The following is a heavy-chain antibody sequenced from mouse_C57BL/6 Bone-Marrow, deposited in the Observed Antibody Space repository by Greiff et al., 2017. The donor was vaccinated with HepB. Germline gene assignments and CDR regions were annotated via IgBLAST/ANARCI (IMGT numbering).Heavy chain of an antibody. CDR2: INPNNGGT. CDR1: GYTFTDYY. CDR3: TRGQLRLPWFAY. Sequence: EVQLQQSGPELVKPGASVKISCKASGYTFTDYYMNWVKQSHGKSLEWIGDINPNNGGTSYNQKFKGKAKLTAVTSASTAYMELSSLTNEDSAVYYCTRGQLRLPWFAYWGQGTLVTVSA. D-gene: IGHD3-2*02. V-gene: IGHV1-26*01. J-gene: IGHJ3*01.